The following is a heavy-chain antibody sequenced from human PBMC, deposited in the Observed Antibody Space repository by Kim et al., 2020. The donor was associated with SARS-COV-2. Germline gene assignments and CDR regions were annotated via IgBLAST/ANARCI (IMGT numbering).Heavy chain of an antibody. CDR3: ARDRRWLVHEPEYYFDY. V-gene: IGHV1-2*02. CDR2: INPNSGGT. D-gene: IGHD6-19*01. J-gene: IGHJ4*02. CDR1: GYTFTGYY. Sequence: ASVKVSCKASGYTFTGYYMHWVRQAPGQGLEWMGWINPNSGGTNYAQKFQGRVTMTRDTSISTAYMELSRLRSDDTAVYYCARDRRWLVHEPEYYFDYWGQGTLVTVSS.